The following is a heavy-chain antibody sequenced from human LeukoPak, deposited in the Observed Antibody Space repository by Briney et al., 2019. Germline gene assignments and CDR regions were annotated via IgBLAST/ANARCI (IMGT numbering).Heavy chain of an antibody. CDR2: ISGSGGST. J-gene: IGHJ2*01. Sequence: GGSLRLSCAASGFTFSSYGMHWVRQAPGKGLEWVSAISGSGGSTYYADSVKGRFTISRDNSKNTLYLQMNSLRAEDTAVYYCAKVLEGATGWYFDLWGRGTLVTVSS. CDR1: GFTFSSYG. CDR3: AKVLEGATGWYFDL. D-gene: IGHD1-26*01. V-gene: IGHV3-23*01.